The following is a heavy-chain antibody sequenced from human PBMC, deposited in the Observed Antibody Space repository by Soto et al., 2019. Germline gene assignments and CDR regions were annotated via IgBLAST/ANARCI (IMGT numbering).Heavy chain of an antibody. CDR1: GFTFSSYE. D-gene: IGHD1-1*01. CDR2: ISSTGSGT. V-gene: IGHV3-48*03. CDR3: VRDLHEPLPADVLQVAN. Sequence: GGSLRICCAASGFTFSSYEMHWVRQAPGKGLEWISYISSTGSGTHYADSVKGRFTISRDNARNSLSLQMNSLRAEDTAIYYCVRDLHEPLPADVLQVANWGQGTQVTVSS. J-gene: IGHJ4*02.